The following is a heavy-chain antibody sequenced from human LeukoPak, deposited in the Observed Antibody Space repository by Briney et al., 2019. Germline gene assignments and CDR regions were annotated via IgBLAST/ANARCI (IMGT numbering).Heavy chain of an antibody. V-gene: IGHV3-53*01. D-gene: IGHD3-3*01. CDR3: ARDKQSDFWSGSFSD. J-gene: IGHJ4*02. CDR1: GFTVSINY. CDR2: IYSGGST. Sequence: GGSLRLSCAASGFTVSINYMSWVRQAPGKGLEWVSVIYSGGSTYYADSVKGRFTISRDNSKNTLYLQMNSLRAEDTAVYYCARDKQSDFWSGSFSDWGQGTLVTVSS.